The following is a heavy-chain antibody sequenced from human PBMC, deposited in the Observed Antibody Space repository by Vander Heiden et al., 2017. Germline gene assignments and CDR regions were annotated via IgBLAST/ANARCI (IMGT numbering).Heavy chain of an antibody. CDR3: ARDHGGRQGAFDI. CDR2: TRNKANSYTT. CDR1: GFSFSDHY. Sequence: EVQLVESGGGLVQPGGSLRLSCAGYGFSFSDHYRDWVRQAPGKGLEWVGRTRNKANSYTTEFAASVNGRFTISRDESKNSMYLQMNSLKTEDTAVYYCARDHGGRQGAFDIWGQGTMVTVSS. J-gene: IGHJ3*02. V-gene: IGHV3-72*01.